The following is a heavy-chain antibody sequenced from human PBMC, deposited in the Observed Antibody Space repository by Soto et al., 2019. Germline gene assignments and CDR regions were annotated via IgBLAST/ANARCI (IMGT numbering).Heavy chain of an antibody. J-gene: IGHJ6*02. CDR1: GYTFTSYA. Sequence: QVQLVQSGAEVKKPGASVKVSCKAFGYTFTSYAMHWVRQAPGQRLEWMGWINAGNGNTKYSQKFQGRVTITRDTSASTAYMELSSLGSEDTAVYYCAREGPMDYYYYYGMDVWGQGTTVTVSS. V-gene: IGHV1-3*01. CDR3: AREGPMDYYYYYGMDV. CDR2: INAGNGNT.